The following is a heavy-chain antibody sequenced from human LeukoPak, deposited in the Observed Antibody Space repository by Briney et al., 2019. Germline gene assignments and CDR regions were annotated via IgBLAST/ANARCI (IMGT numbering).Heavy chain of an antibody. D-gene: IGHD3-10*01. Sequence: GGSLRFSCAASGFTFDDYTMHWVRQAPGKGLEWVSYISSSDSTIYYADSVKGRFTISRDNAKNSLYLQMNSLRAEDTAVYYCARVHVLLWFGSDPWGQGTLVTVSS. V-gene: IGHV3-48*04. CDR1: GFTFDDYT. J-gene: IGHJ5*02. CDR2: ISSSDSTI. CDR3: ARVHVLLWFGSDP.